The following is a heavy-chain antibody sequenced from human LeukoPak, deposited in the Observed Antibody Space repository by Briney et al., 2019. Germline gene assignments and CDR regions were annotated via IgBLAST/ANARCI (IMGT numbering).Heavy chain of an antibody. D-gene: IGHD1-26*01. CDR2: IYHSGST. CDR3: ARDSDSGSYYPFDY. J-gene: IGHJ4*02. Sequence: SETLSLTCTVSGGSISSGGYYWSWIRQPPGKGLEWIGYIYHSGSTYYNPSLKSRVTISVDRSKNQFSLKLSSVTAADTAVYYCARDSDSGSYYPFDYWGQGTLVTVSS. CDR1: GGSISSGGYY. V-gene: IGHV4-30-2*01.